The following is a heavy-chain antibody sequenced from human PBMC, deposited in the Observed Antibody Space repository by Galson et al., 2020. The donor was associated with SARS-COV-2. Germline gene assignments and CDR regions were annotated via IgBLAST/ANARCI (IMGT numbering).Heavy chain of an antibody. D-gene: IGHD6-19*01. Sequence: TAGSLSLSCSASGFTFSSYAMHWVRQAPGKGLEYVSGISSNGGSTHYADSVKGRFTISRDNSKHTLYLQMSSLRAEDTAVYYCGKGTQWLVPHWFDPWGQGTLVAFS. CDR2: ISSNGGST. CDR1: GFTFSSYA. CDR3: GKGTQWLVPHWFDP. V-gene: IGHV3-64D*08. J-gene: IGHJ5*02.